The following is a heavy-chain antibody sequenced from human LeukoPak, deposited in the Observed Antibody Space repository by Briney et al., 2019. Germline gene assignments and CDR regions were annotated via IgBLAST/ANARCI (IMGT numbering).Heavy chain of an antibody. Sequence: GGSLRLSCTASGFTFSNYAMSWVRQAPGKGLEWVSYISSSSSTIYYADSVKGRFTISRDNAKNSLYLQMNSLRAEDTAVYYCARDRGSYGYDYWGQGTLVTVSS. CDR1: GFTFSNYA. CDR2: ISSSSSTI. V-gene: IGHV3-48*04. D-gene: IGHD5-18*01. CDR3: ARDRGSYGYDY. J-gene: IGHJ4*02.